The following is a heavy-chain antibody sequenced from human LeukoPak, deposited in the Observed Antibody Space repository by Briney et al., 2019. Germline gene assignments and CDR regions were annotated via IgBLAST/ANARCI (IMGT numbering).Heavy chain of an antibody. CDR2: FYYSGST. D-gene: IGHD3-22*01. Sequence: PSETLSLTCTVSGGSISSHYWSWLRQPPGKGLEWIGYFYYSGSTNYNPSFQSRVTISVDTSKNHSSLKLTSVTAADTAVYYCTRLLDNDSSGYPDTFDMWGQGTMVTVSS. V-gene: IGHV4-59*11. CDR3: TRLLDNDSSGYPDTFDM. J-gene: IGHJ3*02. CDR1: GGSISSHY.